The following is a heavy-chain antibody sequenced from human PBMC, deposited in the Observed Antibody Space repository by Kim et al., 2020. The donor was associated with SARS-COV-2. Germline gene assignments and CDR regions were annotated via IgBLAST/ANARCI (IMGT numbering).Heavy chain of an antibody. CDR2: INTVNGDT. J-gene: IGHJ4*02. CDR3: ARGGGNRWFDY. CDR1: GYTFTRYY. D-gene: IGHD6-13*01. Sequence: ASVKVSCKTSGYTFTRYYVHWVRQAPGQRLEWMGWINTVNGDTKSSQEFQGRVTMISDTSASTTYMELNSLRSEDTAVYSCARGGGNRWFDYWGQGTLVTLST. V-gene: IGHV1-3*04.